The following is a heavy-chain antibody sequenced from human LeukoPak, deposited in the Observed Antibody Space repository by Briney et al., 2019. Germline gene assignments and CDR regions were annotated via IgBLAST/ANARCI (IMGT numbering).Heavy chain of an antibody. D-gene: IGHD3-22*01. J-gene: IGHJ3*02. Sequence: GWSLRLSCAASGFTFSSYGMHWVRQAPGKGLEWVAVIWYDGSNKYYADSVKGRFTISRDNSKNTLYLQMNSPRAEDTAVYYCARDPQPHYYDSSGYISDAFDIWGQGTMVTVSS. CDR3: ARDPQPHYYDSSGYISDAFDI. CDR2: IWYDGSNK. V-gene: IGHV3-33*01. CDR1: GFTFSSYG.